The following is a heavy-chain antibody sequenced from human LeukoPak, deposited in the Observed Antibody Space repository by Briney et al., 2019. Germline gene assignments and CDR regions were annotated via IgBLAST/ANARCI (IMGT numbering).Heavy chain of an antibody. CDR3: ARESNYYNYGMDV. J-gene: IGHJ6*02. Sequence: SETLSLTCTVSGGFLSSYYWSWIRQPPGKGLEWIGYIYYSGSTNYNPSLKSRVTISVDTSKNQFSLKLSSVTAADTAVYYCARESNYYNYGMDVWGQGTTVTVSS. CDR2: IYYSGST. V-gene: IGHV4-59*01. CDR1: GGFLSSYY.